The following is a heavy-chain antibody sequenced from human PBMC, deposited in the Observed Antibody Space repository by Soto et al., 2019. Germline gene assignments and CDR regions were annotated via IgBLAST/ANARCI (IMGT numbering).Heavy chain of an antibody. CDR2: ISYDGSNK. V-gene: IGHV3-30*18. CDR1: GFTFSSYG. Sequence: PGGSLRLSCAASGFTFSSYGMHWVRQAPGKGLEWVAVISYDGSNKYYADSVKGRFTISRDNSENTLYLQMNSLRAEDTAVYYCAKEEGGYSYGYGVYWGQGTLVTVSS. J-gene: IGHJ4*02. CDR3: AKEEGGYSYGYGVY. D-gene: IGHD5-18*01.